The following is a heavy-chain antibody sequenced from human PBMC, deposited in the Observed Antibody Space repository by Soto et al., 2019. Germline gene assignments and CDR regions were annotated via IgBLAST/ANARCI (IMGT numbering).Heavy chain of an antibody. J-gene: IGHJ4*02. D-gene: IGHD5-18*01. CDR1: GFTFSSYA. V-gene: IGHV3-30-3*01. CDR2: ISYDGSNK. CDR3: ATFTSRHTAMVPYYFDY. Sequence: LRLSCAASGFTFSSYAMHWVRQAPGKGLEWVAVISYDGSNKYYADSVKGRFTISRDNSKNTLYLQMNSLRAEDTAVYYCATFTSRHTAMVPYYFDYWGQGTLVTVS.